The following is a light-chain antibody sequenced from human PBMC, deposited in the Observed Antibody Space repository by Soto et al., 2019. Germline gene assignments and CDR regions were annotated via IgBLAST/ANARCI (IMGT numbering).Light chain of an antibody. CDR1: QSVSSD. Sequence: EIVMTQSPATLSVSPGERATLSCRASQSVSSDLVWYQQKAGQAPRLLIYDTSNRATGIPARFSGSGSGTDFTLTISGLEPADLGVYYCQQRHNWPITFGQGTRLEIK. V-gene: IGKV3-11*01. CDR2: DTS. J-gene: IGKJ5*01. CDR3: QQRHNWPIT.